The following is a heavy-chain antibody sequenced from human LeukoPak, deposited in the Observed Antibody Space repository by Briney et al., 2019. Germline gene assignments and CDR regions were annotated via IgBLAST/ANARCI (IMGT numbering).Heavy chain of an antibody. CDR3: ATWGSYYYYGMDV. Sequence: ASVKVSCKASGYTFTGYYMHWVRQAPGQGLEWMGWINPNSGGTNYAQKFQGRVTMTRDTPISTAYMERSRLRSDDTAVYYCATWGSYYYYGMDVWGQGTTVTVSS. D-gene: IGHD7-27*01. CDR1: GYTFTGYY. CDR2: INPNSGGT. J-gene: IGHJ6*02. V-gene: IGHV1-2*02.